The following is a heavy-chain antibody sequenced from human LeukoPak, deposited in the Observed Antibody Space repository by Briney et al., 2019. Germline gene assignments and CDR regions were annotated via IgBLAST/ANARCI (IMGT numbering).Heavy chain of an antibody. CDR1: GFTFSSYG. Sequence: GGSLRLSCAASGFTFSSYGMHWVRQAPGKGLEWVAFIRYDGSNKYYADSVKGRFTISRDNSKNTLYLQMNSLRAEDTAVYYCARDGLDTGAFDIWGQGTMVTVSS. D-gene: IGHD5-18*01. V-gene: IGHV3-30*02. CDR2: IRYDGSNK. J-gene: IGHJ3*02. CDR3: ARDGLDTGAFDI.